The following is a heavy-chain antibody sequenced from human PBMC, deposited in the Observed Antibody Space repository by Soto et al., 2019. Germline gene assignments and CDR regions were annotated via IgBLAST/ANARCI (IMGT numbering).Heavy chain of an antibody. J-gene: IGHJ5*02. V-gene: IGHV4-30-2*01. Sequence: QLQLQESGSGLVKPSQTLSLTCAVSGGSISSGGYSWSWIRQPPGKGLEWIGYIYHSGSTYYNPSLKSRVTISVDRSKNQFSLKLSSVTAADTAVYYCARGGMVVADVLFLTGGWFDPWGQGTLVTVSS. CDR2: IYHSGST. CDR3: ARGGMVVADVLFLTGGWFDP. CDR1: GGSISSGGYS. D-gene: IGHD2-15*01.